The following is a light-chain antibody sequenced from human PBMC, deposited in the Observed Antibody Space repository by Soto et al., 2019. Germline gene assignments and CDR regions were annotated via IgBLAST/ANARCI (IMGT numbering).Light chain of an antibody. CDR1: QGIGNY. Sequence: DIQMTQPPSSLSASVGDRLTITCRASQGIGNYLAWYQHKPGKVPKLLIYGASTLQSRVPSRFSGGGSGTEFTLTISGLQIEDLATYYCQVYNNGPPGFGQGTRLEIK. J-gene: IGKJ5*01. CDR2: GAS. CDR3: QVYNNGPPG. V-gene: IGKV1-27*01.